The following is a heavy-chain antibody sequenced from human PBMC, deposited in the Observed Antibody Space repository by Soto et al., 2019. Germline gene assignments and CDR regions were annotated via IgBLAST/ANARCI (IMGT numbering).Heavy chain of an antibody. CDR3: AAPRDIVGATTVNALDI. D-gene: IGHD1-26*01. Sequence: SVKVSCKASGFTFTSSAVQRVRQARGQLLEGLGWIGVRSGNTNYAQKFQERVTITRDMSQTTAYMELSSLRSEDTAVYYCAAPRDIVGATTVNALDIWVQGTMLAVS. V-gene: IGHV1-58*01. J-gene: IGHJ3*02. CDR2: IGVRSGNT. CDR1: GFTFTSSA.